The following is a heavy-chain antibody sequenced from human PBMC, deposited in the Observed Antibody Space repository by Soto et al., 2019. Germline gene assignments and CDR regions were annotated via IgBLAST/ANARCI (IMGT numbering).Heavy chain of an antibody. CDR1: GFTFSSYA. J-gene: IGHJ4*02. CDR2: ISYDGSNK. Sequence: QVQLVESGGGVVQPGRSLRLSCAASGFTFSSYAMHWVRQAPGKGLEWVAVISYDGSNKYYADSVKGRFTISRDNSKNTLYLQMNSLIAEDTAVYYCARAMIVVEAPFDYWGQGTLVTVSS. CDR3: ARAMIVVEAPFDY. D-gene: IGHD3-22*01. V-gene: IGHV3-30-3*01.